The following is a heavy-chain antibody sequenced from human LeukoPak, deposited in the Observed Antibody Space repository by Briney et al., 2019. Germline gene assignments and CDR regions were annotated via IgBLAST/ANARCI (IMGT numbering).Heavy chain of an antibody. Sequence: GGSLRLSCAASGFTFSSYAMSWVRQAPGKGLEWVSAISGSGTRTYYADSVKGRFTISRDNSKNTLYLQMNSLRAEDTAVYYCARAPTKEEEWLLLNYFDYWGQGTLVTVSS. J-gene: IGHJ4*02. V-gene: IGHV3-23*01. CDR2: ISGSGTRT. D-gene: IGHD3-22*01. CDR3: ARAPTKEEEWLLLNYFDY. CDR1: GFTFSSYA.